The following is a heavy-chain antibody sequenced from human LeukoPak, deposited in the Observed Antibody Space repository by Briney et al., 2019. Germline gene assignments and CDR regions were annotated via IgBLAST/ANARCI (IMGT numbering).Heavy chain of an antibody. CDR2: IYYSGST. V-gene: IGHV4-59*01. CDR3: ARVPPYCSGGSCYIDY. D-gene: IGHD2-15*01. CDR1: GGSISSYY. J-gene: IGHJ4*02. Sequence: SETLSLTCLVSGGSISSYYWSWIRQSPGKGLEWIGYIYYSGSTNYNPSLRSRVTMSVDTSKSQFSLKLSSVTAADTAVYYCARVPPYCSGGSCYIDYWGQGTLVTVSS.